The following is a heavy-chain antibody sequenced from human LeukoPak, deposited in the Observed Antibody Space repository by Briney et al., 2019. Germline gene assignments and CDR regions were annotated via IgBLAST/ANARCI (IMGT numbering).Heavy chain of an antibody. CDR3: ARDGRGGHNDF. V-gene: IGHV3-74*01. J-gene: IGHJ4*02. Sequence: GGSLRLSCAASGFTFSYYWMHWVRQAPGKGLVWVSRIDRDGSSTTSADSVKRRFTISRDNAKNSLFLQMDGLRVDDTAVYFCARDGRGGHNDFWGQGTLITVSS. CDR1: GFTFSYYW. D-gene: IGHD4-23*01. CDR2: IDRDGSST.